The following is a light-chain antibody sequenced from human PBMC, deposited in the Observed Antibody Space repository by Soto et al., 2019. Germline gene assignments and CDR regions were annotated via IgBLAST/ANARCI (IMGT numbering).Light chain of an antibody. CDR2: EDS. Sequence: QSVLTQPASVSGSPGQSITISCTGTSSDVGSYNLVSWYQQYPGKVPKLMIYEDSKRPSGVSNRFSGSKSGNTASLTISGLQAEDEADYYCCSYAGSSTVVLGGGTKVTVL. V-gene: IGLV2-23*01. CDR1: SSDVGSYNL. J-gene: IGLJ2*01. CDR3: CSYAGSSTVV.